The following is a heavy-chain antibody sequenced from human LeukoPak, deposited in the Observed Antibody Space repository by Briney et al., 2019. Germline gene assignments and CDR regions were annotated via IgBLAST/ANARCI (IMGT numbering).Heavy chain of an antibody. CDR1: GGTFSSYA. CDR3: ARDEGAHGPGFGEILAPNWFDP. Sequence: SVKVSCKASGGTFSSYAISWVRQAPGQGLEWMGGIIPIFGTANYAQKFQGRVTITADESTSTAYMELCSLRSEDTAVYYCARDEGAHGPGFGEILAPNWFDPWGQGTLVTVSS. V-gene: IGHV1-69*13. D-gene: IGHD3-10*01. CDR2: IIPIFGTA. J-gene: IGHJ5*02.